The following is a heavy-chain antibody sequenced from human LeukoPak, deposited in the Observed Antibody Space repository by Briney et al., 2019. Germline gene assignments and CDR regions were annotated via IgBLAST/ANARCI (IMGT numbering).Heavy chain of an antibody. Sequence: SETLSLTCTVSGYSISSGYYWGWIRQPPGKGLEWIGSIYHSGSTYYNPSLKSRVTISVDTSKNQFSLKLSSVTAADTAVYYCARKKTRRQWLVVALEASRNYYFDYWGQGTLVTVSS. V-gene: IGHV4-38-2*02. D-gene: IGHD6-19*01. CDR3: ARKKTRRQWLVVALEASRNYYFDY. J-gene: IGHJ4*02. CDR1: GYSISSGYY. CDR2: IYHSGST.